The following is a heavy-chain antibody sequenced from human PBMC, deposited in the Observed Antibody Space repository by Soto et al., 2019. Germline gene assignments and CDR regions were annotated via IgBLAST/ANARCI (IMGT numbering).Heavy chain of an antibody. J-gene: IGHJ6*02. D-gene: IGHD1-26*01. CDR3: GKGRSYYYYYGVDV. CDR2: ISDIGGTT. Sequence: PGGSLRLSCAASGFTFNSYAMIWVRQAPGKGLEWVSAISDIGGTTYYADSVKGRFTISRDNSKSTLYLQMNSLRAEDTAVYYCGKGRSYYYYYGVDVWGQGTTVTVSS. CDR1: GFTFNSYA. V-gene: IGHV3-23*01.